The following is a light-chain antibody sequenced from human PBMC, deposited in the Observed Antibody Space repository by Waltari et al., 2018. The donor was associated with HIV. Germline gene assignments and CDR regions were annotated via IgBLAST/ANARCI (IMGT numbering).Light chain of an antibody. CDR3: SSYAGSSTWV. V-gene: IGLV2-8*01. CDR2: EVS. CDR1: SSDAGDDNY. Sequence: QSALTQPPSASGSPGPSVTISCTGISSDAGDDNYVSWYQQSPGKAPKLIIYEVSKRPSGVPDRFSASKSGNTASLSVSGLQADDEAHYYCSSYAGSSTWVFGGGTKVTVL. J-gene: IGLJ3*02.